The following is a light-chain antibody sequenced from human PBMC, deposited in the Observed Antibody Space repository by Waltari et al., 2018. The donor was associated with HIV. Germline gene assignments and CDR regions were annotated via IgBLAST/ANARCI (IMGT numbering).Light chain of an antibody. V-gene: IGLV3-21*02. J-gene: IGLJ2*01. CDR1: NIGAIS. CDR3: HVWDNTRDHLV. CDR2: NDD. Sequence: SYELTQPLSVSVALGQTARITCGGNNIGAISVHWYQQKTGQAPVLVVDNDDDRPSGIPERFSGSNSGNTATLTISRVEAGDEADYYCHVWDNTRDHLVFGGGTKLTVL.